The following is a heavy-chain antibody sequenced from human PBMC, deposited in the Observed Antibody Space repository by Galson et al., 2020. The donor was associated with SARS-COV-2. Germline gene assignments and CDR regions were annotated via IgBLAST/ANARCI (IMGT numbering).Heavy chain of an antibody. CDR2: VYGGDSDV. CDR1: GYNFANYW. Sequence: KIGESLKISCQGSGYNFANYWIGWVRQMPGKGLEWMGIVYGGDSDVLYSPAFQGQVTISAAKSITTAYLQWTSLKASDTATYFCARHIGDTNWQKYMELWGQGTAVTVSS. CDR3: ARHIGDTNWQKYMEL. D-gene: IGHD1-1*01. J-gene: IGHJ6*02. V-gene: IGHV5-51*01.